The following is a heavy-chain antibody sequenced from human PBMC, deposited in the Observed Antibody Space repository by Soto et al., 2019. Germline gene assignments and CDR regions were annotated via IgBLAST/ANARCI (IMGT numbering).Heavy chain of an antibody. CDR3: AKDHAIFGVVIIEVDY. CDR1: GFTFSTYA. Sequence: GGSLRLSCAASGFTFSTYAMSWVRQAPGKGLEWVSAISGSGGSTYYAGSVKGRFTVSRDNSKNTLYLQMNSLRAEDTAVYYCAKDHAIFGVVIIEVDYWGQGTLVTAPQ. J-gene: IGHJ4*02. D-gene: IGHD3-3*01. CDR2: ISGSGGST. V-gene: IGHV3-23*01.